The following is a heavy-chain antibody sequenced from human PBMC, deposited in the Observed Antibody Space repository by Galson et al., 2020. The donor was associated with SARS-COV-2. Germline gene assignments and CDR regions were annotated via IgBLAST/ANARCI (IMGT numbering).Heavy chain of an antibody. CDR3: AREILAGPEFDY. V-gene: IGHV3-33*01. J-gene: IGHJ4*02. D-gene: IGHD3-3*01. CDR1: GFILRGYA. CDR2: LWCDEGDQ. Sequence: GGSLRLSCVATGFILRGYAIHWVRQAPGKGLEWVSYLWCDEGDQHCADSVRGRFTMSKDKSNDTFYLQIKSLTVEDTAMYYCAREILAGPEFDYWGQGTLVTVSS.